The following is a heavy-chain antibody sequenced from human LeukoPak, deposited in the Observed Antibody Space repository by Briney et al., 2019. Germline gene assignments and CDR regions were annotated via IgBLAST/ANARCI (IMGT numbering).Heavy chain of an antibody. D-gene: IGHD3-10*01. CDR1: GFTFSSYS. J-gene: IGHJ4*02. CDR3: ARDRWFGD. CDR2: IGSSSSYI. V-gene: IGHV3-21*01. Sequence: PGGSLRLSCAASGFTFSSYSMNWVRQAPGKGLEWVSSIGSSSSYIYYADSVKGRFTISRDNAKNSLYLQMNSLRAEDTAVYYCARDRWFGDWGQGTLVTVSS.